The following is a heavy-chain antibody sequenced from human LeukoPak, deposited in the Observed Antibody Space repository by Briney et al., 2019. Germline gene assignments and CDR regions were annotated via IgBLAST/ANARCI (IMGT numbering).Heavy chain of an antibody. CDR2: IIPIFGTA. J-gene: IGHJ4*02. D-gene: IGHD5-18*01. CDR3: AREPDTAMAFDY. CDR1: GGTFSSYA. V-gene: IGHV1-69*13. Sequence: ASVKVSCKASGGTFSSYAISWVRQAPGQGLEWMGGIIPIFGTANYAQKFQGRVTITADESTSTAYMELSSLRSEDTAVYYCAREPDTAMAFDYWGQGTLVTVSS.